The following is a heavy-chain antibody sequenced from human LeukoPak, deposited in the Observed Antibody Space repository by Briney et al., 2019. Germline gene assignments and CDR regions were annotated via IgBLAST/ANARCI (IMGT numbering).Heavy chain of an antibody. CDR1: GFTFSSYA. Sequence: PGGSLRLSCAASGFTFSSYAMSWVRQAPGKGLEWVSAISGSGGSTYYADSVKGRFTISRDNSKNTLYLQMNSLRAEDTAVYYCAKGPITMIVVVITPLSPWGQGTLVTVSS. D-gene: IGHD3-22*01. V-gene: IGHV3-23*01. CDR2: ISGSGGST. J-gene: IGHJ5*02. CDR3: AKGPITMIVVVITPLSP.